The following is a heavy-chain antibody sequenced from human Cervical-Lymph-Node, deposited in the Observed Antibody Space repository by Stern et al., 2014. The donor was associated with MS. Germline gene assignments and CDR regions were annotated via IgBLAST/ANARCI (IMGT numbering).Heavy chain of an antibody. J-gene: IGHJ4*02. Sequence: QVQLQESGPGLVKPSETLSLTCTVSGGSTSSYYWSWLRQPPGKGLEWIGYISSSGGTKYNPSLKSRVTISLDPSKNPFSPNMTPVTAADTAVYYCARGYTTSSGRPDYWGQGTLVTVSS. CDR3: ARGYTTSSGRPDY. CDR2: ISSSGGT. CDR1: GGSTSSYY. D-gene: IGHD6-6*01. V-gene: IGHV4-59*08.